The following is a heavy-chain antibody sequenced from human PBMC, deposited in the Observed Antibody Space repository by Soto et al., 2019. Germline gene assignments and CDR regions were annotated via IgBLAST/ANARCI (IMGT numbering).Heavy chain of an antibody. CDR1: GFTFTSSA. D-gene: IGHD2-21*01. Sequence: SVKVSCKASGFTFTSSAVQWVRQARGQRLEWIGWIVVGSGNTNYAQKFQERVTITRDMSTSTAYTELSSLRSEDTAVYYCAAYRRDGYNYFDYWGQGTLVTVSS. CDR3: AAYRRDGYNYFDY. V-gene: IGHV1-58*01. CDR2: IVVGSGNT. J-gene: IGHJ4*02.